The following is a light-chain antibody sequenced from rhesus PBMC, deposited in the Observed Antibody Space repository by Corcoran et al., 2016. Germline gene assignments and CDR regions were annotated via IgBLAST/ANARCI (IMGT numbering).Light chain of an antibody. J-gene: IGLJ1*01. V-gene: IGLV2-38*01. CDR3: GSYRSGITYI. Sequence: QSALTQPPSVSKSLGQSVTISCTGTSSDIGGYNAVSWYQQHPGTAPRLLIYEVSKRPSGVSDRFSGSKSGNTASLTISGLQAEDEADYYCGSYRSGITYIFGAGTRLTVL. CDR1: SSDIGGYNA. CDR2: EVS.